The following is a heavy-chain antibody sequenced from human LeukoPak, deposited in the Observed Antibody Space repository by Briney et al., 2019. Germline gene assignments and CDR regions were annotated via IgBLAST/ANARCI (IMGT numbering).Heavy chain of an antibody. V-gene: IGHV1-2*02. D-gene: IGHD3-10*01. CDR2: INPNSGGT. CDR1: GYTFTGYY. CDR3: ARERDYGSGSTFDY. J-gene: IGHJ4*02. Sequence: ASVKVSCKASGYTFTGYYMHWVRQAPGQGLEWMGWINPNSGGTNYAQKFQGRVTMTRDTSISTAYMELSRLRSDDTAVYYCARERDYGSGSTFDYWGQGTLVTVSS.